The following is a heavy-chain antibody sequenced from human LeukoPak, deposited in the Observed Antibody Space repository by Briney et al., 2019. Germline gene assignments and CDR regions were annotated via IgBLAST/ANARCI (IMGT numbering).Heavy chain of an antibody. V-gene: IGHV3-33*08. CDR2: IWYDGTNK. D-gene: IGHD6-13*01. Sequence: GGSLRLSCAASGFTFSSYEMNWVRQAPGKGLEWVAFIWYDGTNKYYADSVKGRFTFSRDNSKNTLYLQMNSLRAEDTAVYYCARDGLAAAGTRFDYWGQGTLVTVSS. CDR3: ARDGLAAAGTRFDY. J-gene: IGHJ4*02. CDR1: GFTFSSYE.